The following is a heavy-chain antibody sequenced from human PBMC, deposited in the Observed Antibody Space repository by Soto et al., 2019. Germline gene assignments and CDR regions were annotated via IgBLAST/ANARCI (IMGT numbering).Heavy chain of an antibody. D-gene: IGHD1-1*01. Sequence: LSLTCTVSGDSISSADYYWSWIRQTPGKGLEWIGHIFYSGTTYYNPSLKSRLTISVDTSKDHFSLRLTSVTAADTAVYYCARDLWVEPELYYYGMDVWGQGTTVTVSS. CDR1: GDSISSADYY. CDR3: ARDLWVEPELYYYGMDV. V-gene: IGHV4-30-4*01. J-gene: IGHJ6*02. CDR2: IFYSGTT.